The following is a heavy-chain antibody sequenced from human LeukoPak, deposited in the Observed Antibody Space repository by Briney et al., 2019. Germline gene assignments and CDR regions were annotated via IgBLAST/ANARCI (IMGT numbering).Heavy chain of an antibody. Sequence: SVTVSCKASGGTLSSYAISWVRPAPGQGLEWMGRIIPIFGIANYAQKFQGRVTITADKSTSTAYMELSSLRSEDTAVYYCARVEPTGWFDPWGQGTLVTVSS. J-gene: IGHJ5*02. D-gene: IGHD1-14*01. CDR3: ARVEPTGWFDP. CDR2: IIPIFGIA. CDR1: GGTLSSYA. V-gene: IGHV1-69*04.